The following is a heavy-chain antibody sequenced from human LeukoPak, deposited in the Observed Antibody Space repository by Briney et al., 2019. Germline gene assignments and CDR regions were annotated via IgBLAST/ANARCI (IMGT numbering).Heavy chain of an antibody. V-gene: IGHV4-59*01. J-gene: IGHJ5*02. CDR3: ARGAFCSSTSCSGGNWFDP. CDR1: VGSISSYC. Sequence: PAETLSLTCNVSVGSISSYCWSWIRHPPGKGLVWIGYMYYNGGTTYNPSLRSRVTISEDTSKNQFSLNLSSLTAADTAVYYCARGAFCSSTSCSGGNWFDPWGQGTLVTVSS. CDR2: MYYNGGT. D-gene: IGHD2-2*01.